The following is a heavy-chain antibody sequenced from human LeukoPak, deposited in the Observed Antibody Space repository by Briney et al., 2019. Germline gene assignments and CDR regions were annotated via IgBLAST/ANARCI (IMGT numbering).Heavy chain of an antibody. Sequence: GGSLRLSCAASGFTFSSYAMHWVRQAPGKGLEWVAVRSYDGANKHYADSVKGRFTISRDNSKNTLYLEMNSLRAEDTAVYYCARDQGVSGSNYYYGVDVWGEGTTVTVSS. J-gene: IGHJ6*04. D-gene: IGHD5/OR15-5a*01. CDR1: GFTFSSYA. V-gene: IGHV3-30*04. CDR2: RSYDGANK. CDR3: ARDQGVSGSNYYYGVDV.